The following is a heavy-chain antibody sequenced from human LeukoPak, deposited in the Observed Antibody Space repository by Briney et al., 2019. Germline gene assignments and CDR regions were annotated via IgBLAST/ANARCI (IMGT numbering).Heavy chain of an antibody. Sequence: SETLSLTCTVSGGSISSYYWSWIRQPPGKGLEWIGYIYYSGSTNYNPSLKSRVTISVDTSKNQFSLKLSSVTAADTAVYYCARGGYDSSGPGDYWGQGTLVTVSS. J-gene: IGHJ4*02. CDR1: GGSISSYY. CDR3: ARGGYDSSGPGDY. V-gene: IGHV4-59*01. CDR2: IYYSGST. D-gene: IGHD3-22*01.